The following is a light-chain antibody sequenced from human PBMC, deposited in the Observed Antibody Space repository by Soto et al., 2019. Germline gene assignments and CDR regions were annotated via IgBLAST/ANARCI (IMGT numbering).Light chain of an antibody. CDR2: DAS. CDR3: QQYNSYSPYT. Sequence: DIQMTQSPSTLSASVGDRVTITCRASQSISSWLAWYQQKPGKAPKLLIYDASSLESGVPSRFSGSGSGTAFTLTISSLQPDDFATYYCQQYNSYSPYTFGQGTKLEIK. CDR1: QSISSW. V-gene: IGKV1-5*01. J-gene: IGKJ2*01.